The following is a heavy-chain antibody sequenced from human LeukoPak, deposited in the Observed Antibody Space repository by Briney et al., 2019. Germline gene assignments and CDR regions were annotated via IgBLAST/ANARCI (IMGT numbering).Heavy chain of an antibody. J-gene: IGHJ5*02. CDR2: IYTSGST. CDR3: ARTTGWFDP. Sequence: GSLRLSCAASGFTFSNYAMSWIRQPAGKGLEWIGRIYTSGSTNYNPSLKSRVTMSVDTSKNQFSLKLSSVTAADTAVYYCARTTGWFDPWGQGTLVTVSS. CDR1: GFTFSNYA. V-gene: IGHV4-4*07. D-gene: IGHD1-1*01.